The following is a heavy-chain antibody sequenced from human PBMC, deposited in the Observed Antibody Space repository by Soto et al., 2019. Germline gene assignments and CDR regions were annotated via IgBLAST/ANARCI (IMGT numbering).Heavy chain of an antibody. V-gene: IGHV1-69*12. CDR2: IIPIFGTA. CDR1: GGTFSSYA. CDR3: ASLKMATIRSPFDY. D-gene: IGHD5-12*01. Sequence: QVQLVQSGAEVKKPGSSVKVSCKASGGTFSSYAISWVRQAPGQGLEWMGGIIPIFGTANYAQKFQGRVTITADESTSTAYMEVSSLRSEDTAVYYCASLKMATIRSPFDYWGQGTLVTVSS. J-gene: IGHJ4*02.